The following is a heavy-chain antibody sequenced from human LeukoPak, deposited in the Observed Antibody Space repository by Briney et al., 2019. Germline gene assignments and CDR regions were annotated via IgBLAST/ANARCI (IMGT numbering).Heavy chain of an antibody. CDR2: IITDGSST. V-gene: IGHV3-74*01. CDR1: GSTLRTSG. D-gene: IGHD1-1*01. CDR3: ARENGGSYFYMDV. Sequence: GGSLRLSCAASGSTLRTSGMPWVRQAPGRGLFWASRIITDGSSTTYADSVRGRFTISRDNAKNTLYLQMNSLRAEDTAVYYCARENGGSYFYMDVWGKGTTVTVSS. J-gene: IGHJ6*03.